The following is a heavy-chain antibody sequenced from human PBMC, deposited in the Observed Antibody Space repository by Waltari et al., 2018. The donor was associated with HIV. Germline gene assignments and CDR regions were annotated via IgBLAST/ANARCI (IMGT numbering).Heavy chain of an antibody. V-gene: IGHV3-7*01. Sequence: EVQLVESGGDLVQPGGSLRLSCAASGFSFSNSWMNWFRQAPGKGLEWVANINGYGSDERYVDSVRGRFTVSRDNAKNSVYLQMNSLRVEDTAVYFCARGGTRNDMIFEFWGQGTLVTVSS. CDR2: INGYGSDE. J-gene: IGHJ4*02. CDR1: GFSFSNSW. CDR3: ARGGTRNDMIFEF. D-gene: IGHD1-1*01.